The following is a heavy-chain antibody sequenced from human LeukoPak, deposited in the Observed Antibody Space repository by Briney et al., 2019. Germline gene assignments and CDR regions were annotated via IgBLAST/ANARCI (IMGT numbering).Heavy chain of an antibody. D-gene: IGHD6-13*01. CDR2: ISAYNGNT. V-gene: IGHV1-18*01. CDR1: GYTFTSYG. J-gene: IGHJ4*02. Sequence: GASVKVPCKASGYTFTSYGISWVRQAPAQGLEWMGWISAYNGNTNYAQKLQGRVTMTTDTSTSTAYMELRSLRSDDTAVYYCARGGSSWYVGRFDYWGQGTLVTVSS. CDR3: ARGGSSWYVGRFDY.